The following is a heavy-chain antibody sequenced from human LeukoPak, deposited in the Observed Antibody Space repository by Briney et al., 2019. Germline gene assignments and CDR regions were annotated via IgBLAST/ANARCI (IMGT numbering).Heavy chain of an antibody. CDR2: IYYSGST. J-gene: IGHJ4*02. CDR1: GGSIRGSY. CDR3: ARTTTKYNTYDY. Sequence: SQTLSLTCTVSGGSIRGSYWSWIRQPPGKGLEWIGYIYYSGSTDYNPSLKSRVTISVDTSKNQFSLKLNSMAAADTAVYYCARTTTKYNTYDYWGQGTLVTVSS. D-gene: IGHD4-17*01. V-gene: IGHV4-59*01.